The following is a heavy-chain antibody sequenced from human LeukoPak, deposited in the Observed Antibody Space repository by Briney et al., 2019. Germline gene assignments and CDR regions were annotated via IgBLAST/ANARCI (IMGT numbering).Heavy chain of an antibody. CDR2: IYHSGST. J-gene: IGHJ4*02. Sequence: PSETLSLTCTVSGYSISSGYYWGWIRPPPGKGLEWIGSIYHSGSTYYNPSLKSRVTISVDTSKNQFSLKLSSVTAADTAVYYCARVLADYEAAATSDYFDYWGQGTLVTVSS. CDR1: GYSISSGYY. D-gene: IGHD6-13*01. V-gene: IGHV4-38-2*02. CDR3: ARVLADYEAAATSDYFDY.